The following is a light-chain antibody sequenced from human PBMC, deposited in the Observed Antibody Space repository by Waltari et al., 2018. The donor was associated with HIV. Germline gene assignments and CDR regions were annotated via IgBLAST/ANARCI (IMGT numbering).Light chain of an antibody. V-gene: IGLV2-11*01. CDR3: CSYAGTYTYV. CDR1: SSDVGDYNS. J-gene: IGLJ1*01. Sequence: QSALTQPRSVSGSPGKSVTISCTGTSSDVGDYNSVSWYQQHPGKAPKLMIYDVSKWPSGVPDRFSGSKSGNTASLTISGLQAEDEADYYCCSYAGTYTYVFGTGTKVTVL. CDR2: DVS.